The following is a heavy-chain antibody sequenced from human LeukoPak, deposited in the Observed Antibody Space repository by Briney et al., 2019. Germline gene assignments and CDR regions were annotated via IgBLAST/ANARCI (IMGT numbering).Heavy chain of an antibody. CDR2: ISDIGST. CDR1: GGSFRGYF. Sequence: SETLSLTCAVYGGSFRGYFWSWIRQPPGKGLEWIGEISDIGSTKYNPSLESRVTISVDTSKNLLSLKLSSVTAADTAVYYCARVPPFLWFGESRTFYGMDVWGQGTTVTVSS. CDR3: ARVPPFLWFGESRTFYGMDV. V-gene: IGHV4-34*01. D-gene: IGHD3-10*01. J-gene: IGHJ6*02.